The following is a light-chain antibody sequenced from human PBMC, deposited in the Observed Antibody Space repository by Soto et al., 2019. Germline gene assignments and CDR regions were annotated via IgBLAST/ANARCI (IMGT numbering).Light chain of an antibody. CDR1: QGINNY. Sequence: DIQMTQSPSSLSASVGDRVTITCRASQGINNYLAWYQQKPGKVPKLLIYGASTLQAGVPSRFSGSGSGTHFPLTISSLQPEDVASYYCQKYNSAPYTFGQGTQLEIK. CDR3: QKYNSAPYT. V-gene: IGKV1-27*01. J-gene: IGKJ2*01. CDR2: GAS.